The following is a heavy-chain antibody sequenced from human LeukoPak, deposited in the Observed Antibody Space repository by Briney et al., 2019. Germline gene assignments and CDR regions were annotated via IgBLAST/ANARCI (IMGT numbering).Heavy chain of an antibody. Sequence: RAGESLKISCKGFGYRFTSYWIGWVRQMPGKGLEWMGIIYPGDSDTRYSPSFQGQVTVSADNSINTAYLQWSSLKASDTAMYYCASRSNTYGRGFDIWGQGTMVTVSS. D-gene: IGHD3-16*01. CDR1: GYRFTSYW. J-gene: IGHJ3*02. V-gene: IGHV5-51*01. CDR2: IYPGDSDT. CDR3: ASRSNTYGRGFDI.